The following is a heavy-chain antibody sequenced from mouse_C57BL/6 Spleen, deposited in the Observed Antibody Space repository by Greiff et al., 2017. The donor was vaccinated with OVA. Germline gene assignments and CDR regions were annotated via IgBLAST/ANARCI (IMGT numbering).Heavy chain of an antibody. CDR1: GYAFSSYW. J-gene: IGHJ3*01. CDR3: ARGDWFAY. Sequence: VQVVESGAELVKPGASVKISCKASGYAFSSYWMNWVKQRPGKGLEWIGQIYPGDGDTNYNGKFKGKATLTADKSSSTAYMQLSSLTSEDSAVYFCARGDWFAYWGQGTLVTVSA. CDR2: IYPGDGDT. V-gene: IGHV1-80*01.